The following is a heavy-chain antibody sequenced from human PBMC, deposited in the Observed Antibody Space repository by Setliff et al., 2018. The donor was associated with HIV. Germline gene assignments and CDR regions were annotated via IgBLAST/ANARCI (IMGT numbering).Heavy chain of an antibody. CDR1: GYSFTSYW. D-gene: IGHD2-15*01. J-gene: IGHJ6*02. CDR3: ARLGGICSGGSCTALAYTMDV. Sequence: GESLKISCKGSGYSFTSYWIGWVRQMPGKGLEWMGIIYPGDSDTKYSPSFQGQVTISADKSISTAYLQCSSLKASDTAMYYCARLGGICSGGSCTALAYTMDVWGQGTTVTVSS. CDR2: IYPGDSDT. V-gene: IGHV5-51*01.